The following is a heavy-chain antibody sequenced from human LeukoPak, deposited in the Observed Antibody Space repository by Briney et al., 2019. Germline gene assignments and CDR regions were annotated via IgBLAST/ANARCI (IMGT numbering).Heavy chain of an antibody. D-gene: IGHD1-26*01. V-gene: IGHV4-38-2*02. CDR2: IYHSGST. CDR1: GYSISSGYY. CDR3: ARDGSESGTSARFDY. J-gene: IGHJ4*02. Sequence: PSETLSLTCTVSGYSISSGYYWGWIRQPPGKGLEWIGSIYHSGSTYYNPSLKSRVTISVDTSKNQFSLKLSSVTAADTAVYYCARDGSESGTSARFDYWGQGTLVTVSS.